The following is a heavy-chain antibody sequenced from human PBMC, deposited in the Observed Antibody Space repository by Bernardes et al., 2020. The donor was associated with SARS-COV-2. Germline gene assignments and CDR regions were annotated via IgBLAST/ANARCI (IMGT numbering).Heavy chain of an antibody. Sequence: GGSLRLSCAASGFTFSGSSIHWVRQASGKGLEWVGRIKNKANSYATVYAASVKGRFTISRDDSKNTAYLQMNSLKTDDTAVYYCTRHEIAAAGPSFDIWGQGTLVTVSS. D-gene: IGHD6-13*01. CDR2: IKNKANSYAT. V-gene: IGHV3-73*01. CDR3: TRHEIAAAGPSFDI. CDR1: GFTFSGSS. J-gene: IGHJ3*02.